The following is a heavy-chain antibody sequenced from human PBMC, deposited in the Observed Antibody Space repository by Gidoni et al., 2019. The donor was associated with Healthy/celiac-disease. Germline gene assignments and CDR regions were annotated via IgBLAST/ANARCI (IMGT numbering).Heavy chain of an antibody. V-gene: IGHV3-7*01. D-gene: IGHD3-9*01. J-gene: IGHJ4*02. CDR1: GFTFSSYW. Sequence: EVQLVESGGGLVQPGGSLRLSCAASGFTFSSYWMSWVRQAPGKGLEWVANIKQDGSEKYYVDSVKGRFTISRDNAKNSLYLQMNSLRAEDTAVYYCARVGRGYFDWLHKEYYFDYWGQGTLVTVSS. CDR3: ARVGRGYFDWLHKEYYFDY. CDR2: IKQDGSEK.